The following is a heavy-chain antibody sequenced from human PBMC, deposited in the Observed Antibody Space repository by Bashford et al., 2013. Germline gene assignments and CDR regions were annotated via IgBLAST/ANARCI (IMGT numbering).Heavy chain of an antibody. Sequence: SSETLSLTCAVYGGSFSGYYWSWIRQPPGKGLEWIGEINHSGSTNYNPSLKSRVTISIDTSKNQFSLKLSSVTVADTAVYYCARYRAGGWYYFDYWGQGTLVTVLL. CDR3: ARYRAGGWYYFDY. J-gene: IGHJ4*02. V-gene: IGHV4-34*01. CDR1: GGSFSGYY. D-gene: IGHD6-19*01. CDR2: INHSGST.